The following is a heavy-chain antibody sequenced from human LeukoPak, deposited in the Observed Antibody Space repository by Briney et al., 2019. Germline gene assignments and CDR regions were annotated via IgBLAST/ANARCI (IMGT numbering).Heavy chain of an antibody. V-gene: IGHV3-30-3*01. CDR3: ARDRGNCSSTSCYIQNWFDP. J-gene: IGHJ5*02. CDR1: GFTFSRYA. D-gene: IGHD2-2*02. Sequence: GGSLRLSCAASGFTFSRYAMHWVRQAPGKGLEWVAVISYDGSNKYYADSVKGRFTISRDNSKNTLYLQMNSLRAEDTAVYYCARDRGNCSSTSCYIQNWFDPWGQGTLVTVSS. CDR2: ISYDGSNK.